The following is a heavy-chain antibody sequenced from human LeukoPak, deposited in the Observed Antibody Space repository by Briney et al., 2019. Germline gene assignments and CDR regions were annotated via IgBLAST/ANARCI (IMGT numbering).Heavy chain of an antibody. D-gene: IGHD6-13*01. CDR1: GFTFSSYG. J-gene: IGHJ3*02. V-gene: IGHV3-33*01. CDR2: IWYDGSNK. Sequence: PGGSLRLSCAASGFTFSSYGMHWVRQAPGKGLEWVAVIWYDGSNKYYADSVKGRFTISRDNSKNTLYLQMNSLRAEDTAVYYCAREGIAAAGMNDAFDIWGQGTMVTVSS. CDR3: AREGIAAAGMNDAFDI.